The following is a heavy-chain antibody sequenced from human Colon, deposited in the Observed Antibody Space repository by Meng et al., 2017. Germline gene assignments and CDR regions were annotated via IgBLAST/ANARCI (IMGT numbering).Heavy chain of an antibody. CDR1: GGSVSSAGYQ. CDR2: AST. CDR3: ARDHMGSLDY. V-gene: IGHV4-61*08. D-gene: IGHD1-26*01. J-gene: IGHJ4*02. Sequence: QGQLQESGPGRVRPSGTLSLICSVSGGSVSSAGYQWSWIRQPPGKGLEWIGYASTNYNPSLKSRVTISVDTSKNQFSLRLTSVTAADTAVYYCARDHMGSLDYWGQGILVTVSS.